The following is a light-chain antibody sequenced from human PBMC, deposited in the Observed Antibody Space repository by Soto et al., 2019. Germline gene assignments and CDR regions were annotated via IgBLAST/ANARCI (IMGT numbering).Light chain of an antibody. Sequence: DIQRTQSPSTLSASVGDRVTITCRASQSIRNWLAWYQQKPGKAPKLLIYDASTLQGGVPSRFSGVGSGTEFTLTIRSLQPDDFATYYCQQYNNDYPSWTFGQGTRVGIK. CDR1: QSIRNW. J-gene: IGKJ1*01. CDR3: QQYNNDYPSWT. CDR2: DAS. V-gene: IGKV1-5*01.